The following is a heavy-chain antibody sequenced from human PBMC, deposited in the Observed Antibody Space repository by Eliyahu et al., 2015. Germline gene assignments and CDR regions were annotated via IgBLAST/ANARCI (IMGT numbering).Heavy chain of an antibody. D-gene: IGHD1-1*01. Sequence: QVHLVQSGAELKKPGASVKVSCKASGYTXXEYYXHWVRQAPGQGLEWMGWINPXSGVRNSAQNFQGRLTMTRDTYIRTAYMELSSLRSDDTAVYYCVTRDRVPVGFPAEPTVPEAFDVWGQGTLVSVSS. J-gene: IGHJ4*02. CDR3: VTRDRVPVGFPAEPTVPEAFDV. CDR1: GYTXXEYY. CDR2: INPXSGVR. V-gene: IGHV1-2*02.